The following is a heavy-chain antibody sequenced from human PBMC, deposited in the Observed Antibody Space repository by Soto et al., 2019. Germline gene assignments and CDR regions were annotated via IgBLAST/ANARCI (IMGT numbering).Heavy chain of an antibody. CDR2: ILNDGSNR. Sequence: QVQLVESGGGVVQPGRSLRLSCAASGFTFSNYGMHWVRQAPGKGLEWVAVILNDGSNRYHADSVKDRFTISRDNSKKTLYLQMNSLRAEDTAVYYCARDDEYSGNGMDVWGQGTTVTVSS. V-gene: IGHV3-33*01. CDR3: ARDDEYSGNGMDV. CDR1: GFTFSNYG. J-gene: IGHJ6*02. D-gene: IGHD3-10*01.